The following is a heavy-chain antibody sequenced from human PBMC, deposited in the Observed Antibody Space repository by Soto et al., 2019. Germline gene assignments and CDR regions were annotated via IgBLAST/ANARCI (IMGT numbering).Heavy chain of an antibody. CDR1: GFTFSSYA. J-gene: IGHJ4*02. D-gene: IGHD6-13*01. V-gene: IGHV3-30-3*01. CDR3: ETFLEGIAAAGIDY. Sequence: PGGSLRLSCAASGFTFSSYAMHWVRQAPGKGLEWVAVISYDGSNKYYADSVKGRFTISRDNSKNTLYLQMNSLRAEDTAVYYCETFLEGIAAAGIDYWGQGTLVTVSS. CDR2: ISYDGSNK.